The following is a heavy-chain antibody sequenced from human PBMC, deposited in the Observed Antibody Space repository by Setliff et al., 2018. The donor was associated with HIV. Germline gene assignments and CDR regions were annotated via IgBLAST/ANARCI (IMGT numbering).Heavy chain of an antibody. CDR2: MYYSGST. D-gene: IGHD1-26*01. CDR3: AREVRWELPQGFDH. CDR1: SGSISSISYY. V-gene: IGHV4-39*07. J-gene: IGHJ4*02. Sequence: KPSETLSLTSTVPSGSISSISYYWGWIRQPPGKGLEWIGSMYYSGSTYYTPSLKSRITISLDTSKNQCSLKLTSVTAADTAVYYCAREVRWELPQGFDHWGQGSQVTVSS.